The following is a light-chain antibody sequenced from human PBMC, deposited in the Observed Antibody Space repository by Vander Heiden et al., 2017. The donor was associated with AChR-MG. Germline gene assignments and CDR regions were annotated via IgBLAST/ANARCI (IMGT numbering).Light chain of an antibody. V-gene: IGKV3-15*01. CDR2: GAS. Sequence: EIVMTQSPATLSVSPGERATLSCRASQSVSSNLAWYQQKPGQAPRLLIYGASTRATGIPARFSGSGSGKEFTLTISSLQSEEFAVYYCQQYNNGHPAGFTFGHGTKVDIK. J-gene: IGKJ3*01. CDR1: QSVSSN. CDR3: QQYNNGHPAGFT.